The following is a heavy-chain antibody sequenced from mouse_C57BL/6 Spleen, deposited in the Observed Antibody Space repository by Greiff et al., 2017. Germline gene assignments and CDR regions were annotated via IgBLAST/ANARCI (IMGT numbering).Heavy chain of an antibody. CDR3: ARRGAYDGYSFDY. V-gene: IGHV1-19*01. J-gene: IGHJ2*01. Sequence: EVKLQESGPVLVKPGASVKMSCKASGYTFTNYYMNWVKQSHGKSLEWIGVINPYNGGTSYNQKFKGKATLTVDKSSSTAYMELNSLTSEDSAVYYCARRGAYDGYSFDYWGQGTTLTVSS. D-gene: IGHD2-3*01. CDR1: GYTFTNYY. CDR2: INPYNGGT.